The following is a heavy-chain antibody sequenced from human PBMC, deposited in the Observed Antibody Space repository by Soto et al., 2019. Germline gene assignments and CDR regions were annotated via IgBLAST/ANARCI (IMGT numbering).Heavy chain of an antibody. CDR1: GGTFSSYA. V-gene: IGHV1-69*06. Sequence: SVKVSCKASGGTFSSYAISWVRQAPGQGLEWMGGIIPIFGTANYAQKFQCRVTITADKSTSTAYMELSSLRSEDTAVYYCARIAVAGGGFDYWGQGTLVTVSS. CDR2: IIPIFGTA. CDR3: ARIAVAGGGFDY. D-gene: IGHD6-19*01. J-gene: IGHJ4*02.